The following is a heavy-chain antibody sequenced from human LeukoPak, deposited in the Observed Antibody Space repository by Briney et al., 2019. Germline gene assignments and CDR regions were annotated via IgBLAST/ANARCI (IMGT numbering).Heavy chain of an antibody. Sequence: GGSLRLSCAASGFTFSSYSMNWVRQAPGKGLEWVSYISSSSSTIYYADSVKGRFTISRDNAKNSLYLQMNSLRAEDTAVYYCAREDDFWSGYYTIRDYMDVWGKGTTVTVSS. CDR1: GFTFSSYS. V-gene: IGHV3-48*01. CDR3: AREDDFWSGYYTIRDYMDV. J-gene: IGHJ6*03. D-gene: IGHD3-3*01. CDR2: ISSSSSTI.